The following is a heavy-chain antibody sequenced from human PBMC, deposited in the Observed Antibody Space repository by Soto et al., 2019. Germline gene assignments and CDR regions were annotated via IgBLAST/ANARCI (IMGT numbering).Heavy chain of an antibody. CDR1: GGSFSGYC. D-gene: IGHD3-3*02. J-gene: IGHJ6*02. Sequence: QVQLQQWGAGLLKPSETLSLTCAVYGGSFSGYCWTWIRQAPGKGLEWIGEINHSGGTNYNSSLKSRVTISADMSKNQFALILNSVTAADTPVYYLARNRQYYHFSSGYQNEGPYGMDVWGQGTTVTVSS. V-gene: IGHV4-34*02. CDR2: INHSGGT. CDR3: ARNRQYYHFSSGYQNEGPYGMDV.